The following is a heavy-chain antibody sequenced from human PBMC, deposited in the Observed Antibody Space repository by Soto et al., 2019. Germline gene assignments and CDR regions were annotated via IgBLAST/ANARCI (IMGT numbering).Heavy chain of an antibody. J-gene: IGHJ4*02. CDR1: SGSFSGYY. CDR3: ARAPKVSGSSQTRPDF. V-gene: IGHV4-34*01. Sequence: QVQLHQWGAGLLKPSETLSLACSIYSGSFSGYYWSWIRQPPGKGLEWIGEISQSGNTNYSPSLKSRVYISIETSKKQFSLNLASVSAADTAVYYCARAPKVSGSSQTRPDFWGQGTLVTVSS. CDR2: ISQSGNT. D-gene: IGHD6-6*01.